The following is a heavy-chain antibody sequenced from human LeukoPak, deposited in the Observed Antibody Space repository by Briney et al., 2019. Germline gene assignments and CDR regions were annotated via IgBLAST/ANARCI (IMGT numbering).Heavy chain of an antibody. J-gene: IGHJ4*02. Sequence: GASVKVSCKASGGTFSSYAISWVRQAPGQGLEWMGGIIPIFGTANYAQKFQGRVTITADKSTSTAYMELSSLRSEDTAVYYCARDNGWYSSRNNYFDYWGQGTLVTVSS. CDR2: IIPIFGTA. D-gene: IGHD6-19*01. CDR1: GGTFSSYA. V-gene: IGHV1-69*06. CDR3: ARDNGWYSSRNNYFDY.